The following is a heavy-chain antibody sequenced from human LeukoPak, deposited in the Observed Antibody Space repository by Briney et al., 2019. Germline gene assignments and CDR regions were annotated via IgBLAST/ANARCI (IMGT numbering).Heavy chain of an antibody. D-gene: IGHD2-2*01. CDR1: GGSISSSSYY. J-gene: IGHJ5*02. CDR3: ARDIVVVPATARWYNWFDP. Sequence: SETLSLTCTVSGGSISSSSYYWGWIRQPPGKGLEWIGSIYYSGTTYYNPSLKSRVTLSVDTSKNQFSLKLSSVTAADTAVYYCARDIVVVPATARWYNWFDPWGQGTLVTVSS. V-gene: IGHV4-39*07. CDR2: IYYSGTT.